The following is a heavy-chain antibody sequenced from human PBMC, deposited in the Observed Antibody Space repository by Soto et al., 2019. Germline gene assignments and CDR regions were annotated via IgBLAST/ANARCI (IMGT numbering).Heavy chain of an antibody. V-gene: IGHV3-7*03. J-gene: IGHJ4*02. D-gene: IGHD3-3*01. CDR2: IEKDGSEN. CDR3: AKLGSGYYTGLYFDY. Sequence: GGSLRLSCEASGFTFGDDWMSWVRQSPGKGLEWVAHIEKDGSENYYVDSVTGRFTVSRDNTKNSLYLQMNSLRAEDTAVYYCAKLGSGYYTGLYFDYWGQGTLVTVSS. CDR1: GFTFGDDW.